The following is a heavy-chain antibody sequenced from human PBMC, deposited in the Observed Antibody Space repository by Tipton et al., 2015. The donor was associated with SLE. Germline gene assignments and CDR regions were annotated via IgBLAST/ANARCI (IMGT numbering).Heavy chain of an antibody. J-gene: IGHJ4*02. Sequence: TLSLTCAVSGYSITSAHFWGWIRQSPGKGLEWLGNIWHAGTTYYNPSLKSRVTISLDTSKNQFSLRLSSVTAADTATYYCATAATRATTSSFFDYWGQGTLVTVS. CDR1: GYSITSAHF. V-gene: IGHV4-38-2*01. D-gene: IGHD2-2*01. CDR2: IWHAGTT. CDR3: ATAATRATTSSFFDY.